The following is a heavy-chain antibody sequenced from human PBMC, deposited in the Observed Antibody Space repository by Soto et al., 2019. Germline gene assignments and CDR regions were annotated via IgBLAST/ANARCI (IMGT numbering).Heavy chain of an antibody. CDR2: IIPILGIA. Sequence: QVQLVQSGAEVKKPGSSVKVSCKASGGTFSSYTISWVRQAPGQGLEWMGRIIPILGIANYAQKFQGRVTITADKSTSTAYMELSSLRSEDTAVYYCARSRDRSQIWGSYRSDAFDIWGQGKMVTVSS. CDR3: ARSRDRSQIWGSYRSDAFDI. D-gene: IGHD3-16*02. V-gene: IGHV1-69*02. CDR1: GGTFSSYT. J-gene: IGHJ3*02.